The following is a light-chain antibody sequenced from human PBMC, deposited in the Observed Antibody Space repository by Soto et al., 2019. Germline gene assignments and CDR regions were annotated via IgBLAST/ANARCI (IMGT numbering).Light chain of an antibody. J-gene: IGLJ2*01. CDR2: AND. CDR1: SSNIGSNA. Sequence: QSVLTQPPSASGTPGQRVPISCSGSSSNIGSNAVNWYQQVPGTAPTLLIYANDQRPSGVPDRFSASKSGTSASLAISGLQSADEADYYCAAWDGSLNGVVFGGGTKLTVL. V-gene: IGLV1-44*01. CDR3: AAWDGSLNGVV.